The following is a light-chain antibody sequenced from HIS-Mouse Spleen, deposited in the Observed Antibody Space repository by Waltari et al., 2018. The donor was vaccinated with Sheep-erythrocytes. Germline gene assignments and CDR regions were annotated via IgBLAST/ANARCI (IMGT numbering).Light chain of an antibody. CDR1: QGISSA. J-gene: IGKJ1*01. Sequence: AIHLTQSPSSLSASVGDRVTITCRASQGISSALAWYQQKPGKAPKLLIYDASSLESGVTSRFSGSGSGTDFTLTISSLQPEDFATYYCQQFNNYPRTFGQGTKVEIK. V-gene: IGKV1D-13*01. CDR2: DAS. CDR3: QQFNNYPRT.